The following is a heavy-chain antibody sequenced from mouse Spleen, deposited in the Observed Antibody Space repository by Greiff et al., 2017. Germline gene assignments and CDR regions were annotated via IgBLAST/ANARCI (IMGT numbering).Heavy chain of an antibody. CDR2: ISDGGSYT. CDR1: GFTFSSYA. V-gene: IGHV5-4*01. Sequence: EVKLVESGGGLVKPGGSLKLSCAASGFTFSSYAMPWVRQTPEKRLEWVATISDGGSYTYYPDNVKGRFTISRDNAKNNLYLQMSHLKSEDTAMYYCAREGSNYDFDVWGTGTTVTVSS. CDR3: AREGSNYDFDV. D-gene: IGHD2-5*01. J-gene: IGHJ1*03.